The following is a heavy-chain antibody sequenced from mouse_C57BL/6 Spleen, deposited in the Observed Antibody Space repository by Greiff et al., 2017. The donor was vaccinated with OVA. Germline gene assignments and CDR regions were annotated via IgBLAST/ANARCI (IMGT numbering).Heavy chain of an antibody. Sequence: VKLVESGPGLVQPSQSLSITCTVSGFSLTSYGVHWVRQSPGKGLEWLGVIWRGGSTDYNAAFMSRLSITKDNSKSQVFFKMNSLQADDTAIYYCAKNDYDGWYFDVWGTGTTVTVSS. CDR1: GFSLTSYG. J-gene: IGHJ1*03. CDR2: IWRGGST. D-gene: IGHD2-4*01. V-gene: IGHV2-5*01. CDR3: AKNDYDGWYFDV.